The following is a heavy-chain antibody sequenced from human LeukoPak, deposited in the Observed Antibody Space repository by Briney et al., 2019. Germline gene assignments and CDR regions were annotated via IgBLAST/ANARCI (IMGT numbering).Heavy chain of an antibody. D-gene: IGHD1-20*01. J-gene: IGHJ3*02. CDR2: IRSKANSYAT. CDR3: TRPHKGYNWNDARAFDI. Sequence: GGSLRLSCAASGFTFSGSAMHWVRQAFGKGLEWVGRIRSKANSYATAYAASVKGRFTISRDDSKNTAYLQMNSLKTEDTAVYYCTRPHKGYNWNDARAFDIWGQGIMVTVSS. CDR1: GFTFSGSA. V-gene: IGHV3-73*01.